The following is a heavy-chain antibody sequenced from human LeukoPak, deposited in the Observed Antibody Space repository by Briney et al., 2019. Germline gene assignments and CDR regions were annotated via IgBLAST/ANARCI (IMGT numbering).Heavy chain of an antibody. V-gene: IGHV4-39*07. CDR1: GGSISRSSYY. CDR2: IYYSGST. CDR3: ARDPSRDYFDY. J-gene: IGHJ4*02. Sequence: PSETLSLTCTVSGGSISRSSYYWGWIRQPPGKGLEWIGSIYYSGSTYYNPSLKSRVTISIDTPKNQFSPKLSSVTAADTAVYYCARDPSRDYFDYWGQGTLVTVSS.